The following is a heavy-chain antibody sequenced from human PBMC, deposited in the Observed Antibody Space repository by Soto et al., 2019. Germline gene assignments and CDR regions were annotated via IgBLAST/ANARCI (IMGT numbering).Heavy chain of an antibody. V-gene: IGHV2-5*02. Sequence: QITLKESGPTLVKPTQTLTLTCTFSGFSLSTSGVGVGWIRQPPGKALEWLALIYWDDDKRYSPSLKSRLTNSNDTPKTRVVLTMTIKDPVATATDYCAPFNRGVTAYWGQGTLVTVSS. CDR1: GFSLSTSGVG. CDR3: APFNRGVTAY. D-gene: IGHD3-10*01. J-gene: IGHJ4*02. CDR2: IYWDDDK.